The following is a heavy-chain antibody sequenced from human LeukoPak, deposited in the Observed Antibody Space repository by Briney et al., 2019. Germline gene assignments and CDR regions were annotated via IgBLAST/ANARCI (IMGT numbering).Heavy chain of an antibody. J-gene: IGHJ4*02. Sequence: GGSLRLSCAASGFTFSSYWMHWVRQAPGKGLVWVSRINSDGRSTSYADSVKGRFTISRDNARNTLYLQMNSLRAEDTAVYYCARDPLGYCSSTSCYTGYFDYWGQGTLVTVSS. CDR1: GFTFSSYW. D-gene: IGHD2-2*02. CDR3: ARDPLGYCSSTSCYTGYFDY. CDR2: INSDGRST. V-gene: IGHV3-74*01.